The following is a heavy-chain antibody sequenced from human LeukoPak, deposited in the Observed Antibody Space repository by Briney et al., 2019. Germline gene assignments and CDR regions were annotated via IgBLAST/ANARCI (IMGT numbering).Heavy chain of an antibody. V-gene: IGHV4-39*01. CDR2: IYYSGST. D-gene: IGHD3-9*01. CDR3: ARAKYYGILTGYYGGSNWFDP. Sequence: SETLSLTCTVSGGSISSSSYYWGWIRQPPGKGLEWIGSIYYSGSTYYNPSLKSRVTISVDTSKNQFSLKLSSVTAADTAVYYCARAKYYGILTGYYGGSNWFDPWGQGTLVTVSS. CDR1: GGSISSSSYY. J-gene: IGHJ5*02.